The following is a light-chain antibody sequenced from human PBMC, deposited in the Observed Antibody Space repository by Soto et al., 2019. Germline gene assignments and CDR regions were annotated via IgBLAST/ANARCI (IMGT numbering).Light chain of an antibody. Sequence: QAVLTQPASVSGSPGQSITISCTGSSSDVGVYNYVSWYQQHPGKAPKLIIYDVSNRPSGVSNRFSGSKSGNTASLSISGLQAADEADYYCSSYTSSSTVVFGGGTKVTVL. CDR2: DVS. CDR3: SSYTSSSTVV. J-gene: IGLJ2*01. CDR1: SSDVGVYNY. V-gene: IGLV2-14*01.